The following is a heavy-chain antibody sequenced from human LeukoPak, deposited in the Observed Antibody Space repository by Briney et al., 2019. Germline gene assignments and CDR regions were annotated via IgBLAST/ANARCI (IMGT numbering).Heavy chain of an antibody. CDR2: IYSGGNT. D-gene: IGHD2-2*01. Sequence: GGSLRLSCAASGFTVSYNYIYWVRQAPGKGLEWVSVIYSGGNTYYADSVKGRFTISRDNAKNSLYLQMNSLRDEDTAVYYCARDNGCSSTSCYGRWYYYYGMDVWGQGTTVTVSS. J-gene: IGHJ6*02. CDR3: ARDNGCSSTSCYGRWYYYYGMDV. V-gene: IGHV3-53*01. CDR1: GFTVSYNY.